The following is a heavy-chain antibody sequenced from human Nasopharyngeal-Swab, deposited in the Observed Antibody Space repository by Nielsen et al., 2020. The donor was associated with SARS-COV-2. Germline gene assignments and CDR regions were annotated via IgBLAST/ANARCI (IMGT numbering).Heavy chain of an antibody. CDR3: ARGSLWFGDLVGYYGMDV. V-gene: IGHV1-18*01. D-gene: IGHD3-10*01. Sequence: WVRQAPGQGLEWMGWISAYNGNTNYAQKLQGRATMTTDTSTSTAYMELRSLRSDDTAVYYCARGSLWFGDLVGYYGMDVWGQGTTVTVSS. CDR2: ISAYNGNT. J-gene: IGHJ6*02.